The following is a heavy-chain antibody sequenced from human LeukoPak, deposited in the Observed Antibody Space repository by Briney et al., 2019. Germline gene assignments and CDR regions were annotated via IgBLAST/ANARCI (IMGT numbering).Heavy chain of an antibody. V-gene: IGHV4-39*01. J-gene: IGHJ4*02. Sequence: SETLSLTCTVSGDSISSSTYYWGWIRQPPGKGLEWIGSFFYSGSTYYNPSLKSRLTMSVDTSNNQFSLKLMSVTAADTAVYYCASGTSTYYELYFWGQGTLVTVSS. CDR2: FFYSGST. CDR1: GDSISSSTYY. D-gene: IGHD3-3*01. CDR3: ASGTSTYYELYF.